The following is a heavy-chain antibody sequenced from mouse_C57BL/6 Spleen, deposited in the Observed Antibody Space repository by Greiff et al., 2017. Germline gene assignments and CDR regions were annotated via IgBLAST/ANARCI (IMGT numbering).Heavy chain of an antibody. CDR2: IDPETGGT. CDR1: GYTFTDYE. V-gene: IGHV1-15*01. D-gene: IGHD2-10*01. J-gene: IGHJ3*01. CDR3: TISYYGNSAWFAY. Sequence: QVHVKQSGAELVRPGASVTLSCKASGYTFTDYEMHWVKQTPVHGLEWIGAIDPETGGTAYDQKFKGKAILTADKSSSTAYMELRSLTSEDSAVYYCTISYYGNSAWFAYWGQGTLVTVSA.